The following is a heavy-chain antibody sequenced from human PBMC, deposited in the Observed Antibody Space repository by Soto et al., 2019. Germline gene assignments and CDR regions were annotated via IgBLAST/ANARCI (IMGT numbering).Heavy chain of an antibody. CDR3: ARRTPLYASESSRFDP. D-gene: IGHD3-10*01. J-gene: IGHJ5*02. V-gene: IGHV4-39*01. CDR2: IDYSGGT. CDR1: GGSISSSDSY. Sequence: SETLSLTCTVSGGSISSSDSYWGWIRRPPGKGLEWVGTIDYSGGTTYNPSLESRVTISVDTSKNQFSLRLSFVTAADTAVYYCARRTPLYASESSRFDPWGQGALVTVSS.